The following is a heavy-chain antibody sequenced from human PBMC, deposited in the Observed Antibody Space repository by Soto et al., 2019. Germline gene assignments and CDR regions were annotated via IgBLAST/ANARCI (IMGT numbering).Heavy chain of an antibody. V-gene: IGHV1-18*01. CDR3: ARESNDYYDSSGYSLDY. Sequence: ASVRVSCKASGYSLTSYGISWVRQAPGQGLEWMGWISAYNGNTNYAQKLQGRVTMTTDTSTSTAYMELRSLRSDDTAVHYCARESNDYYDSSGYSLDYWGQGTLVTVSS. J-gene: IGHJ4*02. CDR1: GYSLTSYG. D-gene: IGHD3-22*01. CDR2: ISAYNGNT.